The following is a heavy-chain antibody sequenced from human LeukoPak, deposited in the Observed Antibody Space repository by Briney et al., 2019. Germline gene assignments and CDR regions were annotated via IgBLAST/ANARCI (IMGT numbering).Heavy chain of an antibody. J-gene: IGHJ4*02. CDR3: AKEISKWNSRHYDY. V-gene: IGHV3-43*02. CDR1: GFTFDDYA. CDR2: ISGNGGNT. Sequence: GGSLRLSCAASGFTFDDYAMHWVRQVPGKGLEWVSLISGNGGNTYYADSVKGRFTISRDNSKNSLYLQMNSLRTEDTALYYCAKEISKWNSRHYDYWGQGTLVTVSS. D-gene: IGHD1-7*01.